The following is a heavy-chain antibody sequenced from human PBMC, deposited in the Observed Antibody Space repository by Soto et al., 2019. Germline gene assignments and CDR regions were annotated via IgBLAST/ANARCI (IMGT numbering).Heavy chain of an antibody. Sequence: SETLSLTCTVSGGSISSYYWSWIRQPPGKGLEWIGYIYYSGSTNYNPSLKSRVTISVDTSKNQFSLKLSSVTAADTAVYYCARSYSSNSNFAYWGQGTLVTVSS. J-gene: IGHJ4*02. CDR3: ARSYSSNSNFAY. CDR1: GGSISSYY. CDR2: IYYSGST. D-gene: IGHD6-19*01. V-gene: IGHV4-59*08.